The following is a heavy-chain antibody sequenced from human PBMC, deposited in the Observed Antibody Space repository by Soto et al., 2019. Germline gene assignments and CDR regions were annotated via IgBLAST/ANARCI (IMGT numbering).Heavy chain of an antibody. CDR2: INAGNGNT. D-gene: IGHD3-10*01. CDR3: ARGLSLWFGESAMPMTLDY. Sequence: ASVKVSSKTSGYHFTSYAVHWVRQAPGQRLEWMGWINAGNGNTKYSQKFQGRVTITRDTSASTAYMELSSLRSEDTGVYYCARGLSLWFGESAMPMTLDYWG. J-gene: IGHJ4*01. V-gene: IGHV1-3*01. CDR1: GYHFTSYA.